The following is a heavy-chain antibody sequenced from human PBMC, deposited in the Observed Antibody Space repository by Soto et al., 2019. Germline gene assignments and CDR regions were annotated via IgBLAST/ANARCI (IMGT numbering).Heavy chain of an antibody. V-gene: IGHV3-49*03. J-gene: IGHJ3*02. CDR1: GFTFGDYA. Sequence: PGGSLRLSCTASGFTFGDYAMSWFRQAPGKGLEWVGFIRSKAYGGTTEYAASVKGRFTISRDDSKSIAYLQMNSLKTEDTAVYYCTVRPAPDAFDIWGQGTMVTVSS. CDR3: TVRPAPDAFDI. D-gene: IGHD6-6*01. CDR2: IRSKAYGGTT.